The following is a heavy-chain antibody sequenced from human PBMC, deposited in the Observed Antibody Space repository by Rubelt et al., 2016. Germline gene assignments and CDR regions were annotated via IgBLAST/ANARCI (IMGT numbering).Heavy chain of an antibody. CDR2: SSRNSRTI. CDR1: GFTLSSFS. CDR3: ARDAPLRCSGGSCYFGERGRAFDI. Sequence: GGGLVQPGGSLRLSCAASGFTLSSFSMNWVRQTPGKGLEWVSYSSRNSRTIYNVDSVKGRFTISRDNAKNSLYLQMNSLRAEDTAVYYCARDAPLRCSGGSCYFGERGRAFDIWGQGTMVTVSS. V-gene: IGHV3-48*04. J-gene: IGHJ3*02. D-gene: IGHD2-15*01.